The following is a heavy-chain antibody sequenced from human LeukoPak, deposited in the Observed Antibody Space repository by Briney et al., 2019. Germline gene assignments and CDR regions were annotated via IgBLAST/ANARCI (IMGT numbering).Heavy chain of an antibody. D-gene: IGHD3-10*01. CDR1: GYTFTGYY. CDR2: INAGNGNT. V-gene: IGHV1/OR15-3*02. Sequence: ASVKVSCKASGYTFTGYYMHWVRQAPGQGLEWMGWINAGNGNTHYSQDFQGRVTFTRDTSASTAYVELSSLRSEDTAVYYCARGPITMVRELQYYYMDVWGKGTTVTISS. J-gene: IGHJ6*03. CDR3: ARGPITMVRELQYYYMDV.